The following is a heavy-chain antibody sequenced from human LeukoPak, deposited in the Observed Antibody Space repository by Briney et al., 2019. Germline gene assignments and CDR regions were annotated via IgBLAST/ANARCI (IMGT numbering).Heavy chain of an antibody. Sequence: GGSLRLSCAASGFTVSSNYMSCDRQAPRKLLEWVSVMYSGGSTYYADSVKGRFTISRDNSKNTLYLQMNSLRAEDTAVYYCARDWRDYGDYYFDYWGQGTLVTVSS. J-gene: IGHJ4*02. CDR1: GFTVSSNY. D-gene: IGHD4-17*01. CDR2: MYSGGST. V-gene: IGHV3-66*01. CDR3: ARDWRDYGDYYFDY.